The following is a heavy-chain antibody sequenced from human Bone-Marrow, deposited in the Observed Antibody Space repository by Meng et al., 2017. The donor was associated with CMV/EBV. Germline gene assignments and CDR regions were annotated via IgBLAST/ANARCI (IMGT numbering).Heavy chain of an antibody. Sequence: GESLKISCAASGFTFDDYGMSWVRQAPGKGLEWVSGINWNGGSTGYADSVKGRFTISRDNAKNSLYLQMNSLRAEDTALYYCAKVGGLGYCSSTSCKDYFDYWGQGTLVTVSS. V-gene: IGHV3-20*04. J-gene: IGHJ4*02. CDR1: GFTFDDYG. CDR2: INWNGGST. D-gene: IGHD2-2*01. CDR3: AKVGGLGYCSSTSCKDYFDY.